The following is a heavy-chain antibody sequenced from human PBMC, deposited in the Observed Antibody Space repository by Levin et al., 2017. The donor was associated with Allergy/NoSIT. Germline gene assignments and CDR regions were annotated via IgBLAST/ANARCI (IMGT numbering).Heavy chain of an antibody. CDR3: ARDTAPYYYHSGGYNV. CDR1: GYNFNSYG. D-gene: IGHD3-16*01. J-gene: IGHJ4*02. CDR2: ISPHDGDT. V-gene: IGHV1-18*01. Sequence: ASVKVSCKASGYNFNSYGITWVRQAPGQGLEWMGWISPHDGDTDYAQNFQGRVSMTTDTLTNTAFMELRSLRSDDTAVYYCARDTAPYYYHSGGYNVWGQGTLVTVSS.